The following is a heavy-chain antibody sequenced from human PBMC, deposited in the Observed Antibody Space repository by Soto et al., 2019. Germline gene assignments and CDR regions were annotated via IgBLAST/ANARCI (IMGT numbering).Heavy chain of an antibody. CDR1: GFTFSTYG. D-gene: IGHD2-8*01. J-gene: IGHJ6*02. CDR3: ERSKPNGGMDV. V-gene: IGHV3-21*02. CDR2: ITSGGTFI. Sequence: EVQLVEYGGCLVKPGGSLRVSCAASGFTFSTYGVNWVRQAPGKGLEWVSSITSGGTFIYYPDSVKGRFTISRNDAKNSLFLQMNSMRVNDPDMYYCERSKPNGGMDVWCQGTTVTVAS.